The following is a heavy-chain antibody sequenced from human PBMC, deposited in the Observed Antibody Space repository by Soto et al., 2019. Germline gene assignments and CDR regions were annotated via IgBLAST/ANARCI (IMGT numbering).Heavy chain of an antibody. D-gene: IGHD2-2*01. J-gene: IGHJ6*02. V-gene: IGHV1-18*01. CDR1: GYTFTSYG. CDR3: ARDRFVVVPTPVHGMDV. CDR2: ISAYNGNT. Sequence: GASVKVSCKASGYTFTSYGISWVRQAPGQGLEWMGWISAYNGNTNYAQKLQGRVTMTTDTSTSTAYMELRSLRSDDTAVYYCARDRFVVVPTPVHGMDVWGQGTTVTVSS.